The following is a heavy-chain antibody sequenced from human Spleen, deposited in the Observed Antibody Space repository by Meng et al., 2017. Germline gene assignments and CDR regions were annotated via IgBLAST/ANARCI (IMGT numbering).Heavy chain of an antibody. J-gene: IGHJ4*02. D-gene: IGHD3-10*01. CDR1: DYTFTGYG. Sequence: QFKPLLSGPEAENAWAPVKVSCKASDYTFTGYGVSWVRQAPGQGLEWMAWLGAHDGDKSHAPKFQGRVTVSADRPTATAYMELRSLRSDDTAVYYCARGTPGRSYSDYWGQGTLVTVSS. V-gene: IGHV1-18*01. CDR2: LGAHDGDK. CDR3: ARGTPGRSYSDY.